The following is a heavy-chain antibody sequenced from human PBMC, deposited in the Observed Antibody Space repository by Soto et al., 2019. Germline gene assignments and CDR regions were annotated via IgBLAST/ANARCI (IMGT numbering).Heavy chain of an antibody. CDR3: TRLPPEWFRTTPLDI. CDR2: IASKTYGATR. D-gene: IGHD2-8*01. V-gene: IGHV3-49*04. Sequence: GGSLRLSCTGFGFRFSDYAVTWVRQTPGKGLGWVGFIASKTYGATREYAASVKGRFIISRGDPNSIAYLQMNGLKIEDTAVYFCTRLPPEWFRTTPLDIWGQGTRVTVSS. CDR1: GFRFSDYA. J-gene: IGHJ3*02.